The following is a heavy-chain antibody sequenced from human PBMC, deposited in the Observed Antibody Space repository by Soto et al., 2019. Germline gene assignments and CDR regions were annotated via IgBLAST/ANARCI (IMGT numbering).Heavy chain of an antibody. D-gene: IGHD3-22*01. Sequence: GGSLRLSCAASGFTFSSYWMHWVRQAPGKGLVWVSRINSDGSSTSYADSVKGRFTISRDNAKNTLYLQMNSLRAEDTAVYYCAREYYYDSSGYYPNWFDPWGQGTLVTVSS. CDR3: AREYYYDSSGYYPNWFDP. CDR2: INSDGSST. CDR1: GFTFSSYW. V-gene: IGHV3-74*01. J-gene: IGHJ5*02.